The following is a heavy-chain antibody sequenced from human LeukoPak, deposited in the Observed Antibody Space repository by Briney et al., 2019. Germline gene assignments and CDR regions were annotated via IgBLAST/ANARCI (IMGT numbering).Heavy chain of an antibody. CDR1: GFTFSSYS. CDR2: ISSSSSYI. CDR3: ARVSLGVVIPIFDY. D-gene: IGHD3-3*01. Sequence: GGSLRLSCAASGFTFSSYSMNWVRQAPGKGLEWVSSISSSSSYIYYADSVKGRFTISRDNAKNSLYLQMNSLRAEDTAVYCCARVSLGVVIPIFDYWGQGTLVTVSS. J-gene: IGHJ4*02. V-gene: IGHV3-21*01.